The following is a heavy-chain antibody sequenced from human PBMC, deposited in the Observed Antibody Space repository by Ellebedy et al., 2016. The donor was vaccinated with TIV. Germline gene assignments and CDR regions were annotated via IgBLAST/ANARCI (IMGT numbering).Heavy chain of an antibody. J-gene: IGHJ4*02. CDR2: INHSGSS. V-gene: IGHV4-34*01. Sequence: MPGGTLRLSCAVYGGSLSGYYWSWIRQPPGKGLEWIGEINHSGSSNYNPSLKSRVIISEDTSKNQFSLKVNSVTAADTAVYYCVRGRYSSSFVDYWGQGTLVTVSS. CDR3: VRGRYSSSFVDY. CDR1: GGSLSGYY. D-gene: IGHD6-13*01.